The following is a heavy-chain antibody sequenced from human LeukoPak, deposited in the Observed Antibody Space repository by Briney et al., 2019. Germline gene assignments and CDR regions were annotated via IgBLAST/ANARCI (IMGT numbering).Heavy chain of an antibody. J-gene: IGHJ5*01. CDR1: GFTFSNYW. V-gene: IGHV3-74*01. CDR2: IKGDGSHT. D-gene: IGHD3-9*01. CDR3: VRDWDHFDFDS. Sequence: GESLRLSCAASGFTFSNYWMHWVRQAPGKGLVWVSRIKGDGSHTIYADSVKGRFTISRDNAKNTLYLQMKSLRAEDTAVCYCVRDWDHFDFDSWGQGTLVTVSS.